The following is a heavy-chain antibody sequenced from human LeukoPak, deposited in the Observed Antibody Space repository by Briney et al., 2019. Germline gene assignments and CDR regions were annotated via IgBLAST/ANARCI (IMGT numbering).Heavy chain of an antibody. J-gene: IGHJ4*02. V-gene: IGHV3-66*02. CDR1: GFTVSSHY. Sequence: GGSLRLSCAASGFTVSSHYMSWVRQAPGKGLEWVSVIYSGAGTSYADSVRGRFTISRDNSKNTLYLQMNSLRVEDTAVYYCARDRGFSSSWRLFVYWGQGTLVTVSS. D-gene: IGHD6-13*01. CDR3: ARDRGFSSSWRLFVY. CDR2: IYSGAGT.